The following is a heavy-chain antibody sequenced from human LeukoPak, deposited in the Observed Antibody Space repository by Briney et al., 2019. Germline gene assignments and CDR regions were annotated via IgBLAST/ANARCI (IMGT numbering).Heavy chain of an antibody. CDR2: ISGSGTST. V-gene: IGHV3-23*01. Sequence: GGSLRLSCAASGFTFTSYAMNWVRQAPGKGLEWVSAISGSGTSTYYADSVKGRFTISSDNSKNTLYLQMDSLRAEDTAVYYCAKDLSPGVYWGQGTLVTVSS. D-gene: IGHD2-8*01. CDR1: GFTFTSYA. CDR3: AKDLSPGVY. J-gene: IGHJ4*02.